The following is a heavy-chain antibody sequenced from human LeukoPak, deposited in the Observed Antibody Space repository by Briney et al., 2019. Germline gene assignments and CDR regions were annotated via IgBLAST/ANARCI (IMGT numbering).Heavy chain of an antibody. CDR3: ARGNDFWSGSFDP. Sequence: PSETVSLTCTVSGGSISSYYWSWIRQPPGKGLEWIGYIYYSGSTNYNPSLKSRVTISVDTSKNQFSLKLSSVTAADTAVYYCARGNDFWSGSFDPWGQGTLATVSS. CDR1: GGSISSYY. CDR2: IYYSGST. V-gene: IGHV4-59*01. D-gene: IGHD3-3*01. J-gene: IGHJ5*02.